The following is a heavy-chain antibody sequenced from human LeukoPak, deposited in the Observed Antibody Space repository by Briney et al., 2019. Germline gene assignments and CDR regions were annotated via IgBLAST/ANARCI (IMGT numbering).Heavy chain of an antibody. CDR2: INPSGGST. J-gene: IGHJ4*02. Sequence: ASVKVSCKASGYTFTSYYMHWVQQAPGQGLEWMGIINPSGGSTSYAQKFQGRVTMTRDTSTSTVYMELSSLRSEDTAVYYCARDHPGGSSGRYRDFDYWGQGTLVTVSS. V-gene: IGHV1-46*01. CDR3: ARDHPGGSSGRYRDFDY. D-gene: IGHD1-26*01. CDR1: GYTFTSYY.